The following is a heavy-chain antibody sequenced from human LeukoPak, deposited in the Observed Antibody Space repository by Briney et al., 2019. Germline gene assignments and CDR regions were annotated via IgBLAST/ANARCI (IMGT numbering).Heavy chain of an antibody. Sequence: GGSLRLSCAASGFAFNTYSMNWVRQAPGKGLEWVSSITSSSSYIYYADSVKGRFTISRDNAKNSLYLQMSSLRAEDTAVYYCARDGDTVLTRGYYYYMDVWGKGTTVTVSS. J-gene: IGHJ6*03. CDR2: ITSSSSYI. CDR3: ARDGDTVLTRGYYYYMDV. CDR1: GFAFNTYS. D-gene: IGHD4-23*01. V-gene: IGHV3-21*01.